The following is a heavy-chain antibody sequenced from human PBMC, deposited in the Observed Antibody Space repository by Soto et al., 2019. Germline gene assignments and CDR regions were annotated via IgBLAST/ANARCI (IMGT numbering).Heavy chain of an antibody. V-gene: IGHV3-23*01. CDR2: ITSGGRT. CDR3: AKEVAVAGTLWLDP. J-gene: IGHJ5*02. CDR1: GFTFSSYA. Sequence: GGSLRLSCAASGFTFSSYAMSWVRQAPGKGLEWVSAITSGGRTYYADSVKGRFTTSRDNSRNTLHLQMNSLRAEDAAVYYCAKEVAVAGTLWLDPWGQGTLVTVSS. D-gene: IGHD6-19*01.